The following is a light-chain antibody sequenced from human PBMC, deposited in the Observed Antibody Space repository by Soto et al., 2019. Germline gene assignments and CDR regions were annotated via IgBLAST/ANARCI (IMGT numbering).Light chain of an antibody. Sequence: ANQMTQSPSSLSASVGDRVTITCRASQGIRNDLGWYQEKPGKAPKVVIYATSSLESGVPSRFSGSGSGTDFTLTISGLQPEDFATYYCLQDYNYPFGGGTKVEIK. CDR2: ATS. J-gene: IGKJ4*01. CDR3: LQDYNYP. CDR1: QGIRND. V-gene: IGKV1-6*01.